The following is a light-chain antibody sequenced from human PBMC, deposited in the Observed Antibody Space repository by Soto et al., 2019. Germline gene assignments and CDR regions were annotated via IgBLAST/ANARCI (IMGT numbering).Light chain of an antibody. CDR1: QSISSW. CDR3: KQYRT. Sequence: DIQMTQSPSTLSASVGDRVTITCRASQSISSWLAWYQQKPGKAPKLLIYDASSLESGVPSRFSGSASGTEFTLTISRLQPDDFATYYCKQYRTFGQGTKLEIK. V-gene: IGKV1-5*01. CDR2: DAS. J-gene: IGKJ2*01.